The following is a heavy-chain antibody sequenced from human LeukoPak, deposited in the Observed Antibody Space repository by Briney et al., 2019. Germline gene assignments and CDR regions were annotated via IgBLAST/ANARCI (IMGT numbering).Heavy chain of an antibody. CDR3: AKDRQLPVYYYYYYMDV. CDR1: GFTFSSYG. Sequence: PGGSLRLSCAASGFTFSSYGMHWVRQAPGKGLEWVSAISGSGGSTYYADSVKGRFTISRDNSKNTLYLQMNSLRAEDTAVYYCAKDRQLPVYYYYYYMDVWGKGTTVTISS. V-gene: IGHV3-23*01. D-gene: IGHD6-6*01. J-gene: IGHJ6*03. CDR2: ISGSGGST.